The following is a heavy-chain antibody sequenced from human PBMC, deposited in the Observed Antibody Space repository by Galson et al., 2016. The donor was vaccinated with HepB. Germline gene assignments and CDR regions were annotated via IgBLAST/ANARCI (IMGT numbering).Heavy chain of an antibody. J-gene: IGHJ6*03. CDR1: GDSVYNNGAA. Sequence: CAISGDSVYNNGAAWVWIRQSPSRGLEWLGRTFYRSTWENHYAGSVKNRITISPDTSRNQFSLHLNSVTPEDTAVYYCASAVMLGRGMDVWGKGTTVTVSS. D-gene: IGHD3-10*01. CDR2: TFYRSTWEN. V-gene: IGHV6-1*01. CDR3: ASAVMLGRGMDV.